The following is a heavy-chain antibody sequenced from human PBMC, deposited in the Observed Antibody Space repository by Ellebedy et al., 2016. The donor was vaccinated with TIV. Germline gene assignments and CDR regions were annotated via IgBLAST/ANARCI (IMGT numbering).Heavy chain of an antibody. CDR1: GYTFTRSG. V-gene: IGHV1-18*01. J-gene: IGHJ2*01. Sequence: ASVKVSXKVSGYTFTRSGMSWVRQAPGQGLEWMGWIAVYNGHTKYAQKFQDRVVMTTETATSTVYMELRSLRSDDTAVYYCARSRLGGGHWYFDFWGRGTLVTVSS. CDR3: ARSRLGGGHWYFDF. CDR2: IAVYNGHT. D-gene: IGHD3-10*01.